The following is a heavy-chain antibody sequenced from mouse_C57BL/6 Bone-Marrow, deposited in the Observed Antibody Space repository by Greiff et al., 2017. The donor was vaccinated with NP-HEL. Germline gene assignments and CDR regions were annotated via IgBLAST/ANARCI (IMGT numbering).Heavy chain of an antibody. J-gene: IGHJ1*03. D-gene: IGHD1-1*01. Sequence: QVQLQQSGAELVKPGASVKMSCKASGYTFTTYPIEWMKQNHGKSLEWIGNFHPYNDDTKYNEKFKGKATLTVEKSSSTVYLELSRLTSDDSAVYYCAGRGVLRGYWDFDVWGTGTTVTVSS. CDR2: FHPYNDDT. V-gene: IGHV1-47*01. CDR3: AGRGVLRGYWDFDV. CDR1: GYTFTTYP.